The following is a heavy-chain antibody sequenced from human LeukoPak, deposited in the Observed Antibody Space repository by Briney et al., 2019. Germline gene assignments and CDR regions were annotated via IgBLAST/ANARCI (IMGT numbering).Heavy chain of an antibody. V-gene: IGHV3-7*01. D-gene: IGHD3/OR15-3a*01. J-gene: IGHJ4*02. CDR3: ARDSGTGWNY. CDR2: IKQDGSDK. Sequence: PGGSLRLSCAASGFTFSSYWMSWVRQAPGKGLEWVASIKQDGSDKYYVDSVKGRFTISRDNAKNSVYLQMNSLRAEDTAVFYCARDSGTGWNYRGQGTLVTVSS. CDR1: GFTFSSYW.